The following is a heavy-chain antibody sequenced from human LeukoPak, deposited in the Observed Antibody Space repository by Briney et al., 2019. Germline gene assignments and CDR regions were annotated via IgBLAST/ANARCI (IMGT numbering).Heavy chain of an antibody. Sequence: GGSLRLSCAASGFIFSNYAITWVRQAPGKGLEWVSVISGSGDTTCYGDSVKGRFTISRDNSENTLFLQMNSLRDEDTAVYYCAREVDYGMDVWGKGTTVIVSS. CDR2: ISGSGDTT. D-gene: IGHD1-26*01. V-gene: IGHV3-23*01. CDR1: GFIFSNYA. J-gene: IGHJ6*04. CDR3: AREVDYGMDV.